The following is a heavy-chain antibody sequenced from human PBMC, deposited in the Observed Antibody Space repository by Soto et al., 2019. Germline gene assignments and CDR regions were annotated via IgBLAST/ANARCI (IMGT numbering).Heavy chain of an antibody. CDR2: ISGSSSYI. Sequence: PGGSLRLSCVVSGVSFSDYSMNWVRQAPGEGLEWVALISGSSSYIYYADSVKGRFTISRDNAKNSLFLQMDSLRVEDTAVYYCARSGEILQTFDSWGQGTLVTVSS. CDR3: ARSGEILQTFDS. V-gene: IGHV3-21*01. J-gene: IGHJ4*02. CDR1: GVSFSDYS. D-gene: IGHD1-26*01.